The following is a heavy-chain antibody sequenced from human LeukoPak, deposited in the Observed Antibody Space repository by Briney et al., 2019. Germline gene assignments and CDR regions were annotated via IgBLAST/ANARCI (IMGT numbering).Heavy chain of an antibody. CDR1: GFTFSSNW. J-gene: IGHJ4*02. V-gene: IGHV3-74*01. CDR3: EATGVGGY. CDR2: SNEDGSTT. D-gene: IGHD1-26*01. Sequence: GGSLRLSCAASGFTFSSNWMHWVRQAPGKGLVWVSRSNEDGSTTNYADSVKGRFTISRDNAKNTLYLQMNSLRAEDTAVYYCEATGVGGYWGQGTLVTVSS.